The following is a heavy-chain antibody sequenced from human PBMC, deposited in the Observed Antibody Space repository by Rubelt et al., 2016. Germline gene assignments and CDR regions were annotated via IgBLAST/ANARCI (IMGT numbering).Heavy chain of an antibody. Sequence: EVQLVESGGGLVQPGGSLRLSCAASGFTSSEFWMHWVRQAPGKGLVWVSRISSDGISTGYADSVKGRFTISRDNAKNTLYLEMHSLRAEDTAVYYCARDYPYWYFDLWGRGTLVTISS. CDR3: ARDYPYWYFDL. J-gene: IGHJ2*01. CDR1: GFTSSEFW. V-gene: IGHV3-74*01. CDR2: ISSDGIST.